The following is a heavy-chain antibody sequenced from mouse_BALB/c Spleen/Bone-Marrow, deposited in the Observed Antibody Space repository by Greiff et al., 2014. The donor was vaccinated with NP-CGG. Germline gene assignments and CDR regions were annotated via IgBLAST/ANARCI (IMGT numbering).Heavy chain of an antibody. D-gene: IGHD2-1*01. CDR1: GYTFTSYT. CDR2: INPSSGYT. CDR3: ARLNYGNPFAY. Sequence: VVLVESAAELARPGASVKMSCKASGYTFTSYTIHWVRQRPGQGLEWIGYINPSSGYTDYNQRFNDKTTLTTDKSSSTAYMQLSSLTSEDSAVYYCARLNYGNPFAYWGQGTLVTVSA. V-gene: IGHV1-4*02. J-gene: IGHJ3*01.